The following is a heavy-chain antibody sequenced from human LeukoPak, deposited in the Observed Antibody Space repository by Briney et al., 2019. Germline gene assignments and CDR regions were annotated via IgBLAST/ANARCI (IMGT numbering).Heavy chain of an antibody. V-gene: IGHV4-30-4*02. D-gene: IGHD2-2*02. CDR3: ARATIVPAAINWFDP. CDR2: IYHSETT. Sequence: PSDTLSLTCTVSGGSISSGDYYWSWIRQPPGKGLEWVGYIYHSETTYYNPSLKSRVTMSVDTSKNQFSLKLSSVTAADTAVYYCARATIVPAAINWFDPGAREPWSPSPQ. J-gene: IGHJ5*02. CDR1: GGSISSGDYY.